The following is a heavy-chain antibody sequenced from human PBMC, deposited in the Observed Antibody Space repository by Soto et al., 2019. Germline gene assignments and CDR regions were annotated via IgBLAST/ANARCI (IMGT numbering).Heavy chain of an antibody. CDR2: IYPGDSDT. V-gene: IGHV5-51*01. D-gene: IGHD5-18*01. Sequence: GESLKISCKGSGYSFTSYWSGWVRQMPGKGRGWRGIIYPGDSDTRYSPSFQGQVTISADKSISTAYLQWSSLKASDTAMYYCASHKGYRYGLWNRAFDIWGQGTMVTVSS. J-gene: IGHJ3*02. CDR3: ASHKGYRYGLWNRAFDI. CDR1: GYSFTSYW.